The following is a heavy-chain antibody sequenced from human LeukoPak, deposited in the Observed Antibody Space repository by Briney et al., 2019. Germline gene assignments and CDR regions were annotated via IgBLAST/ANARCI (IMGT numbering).Heavy chain of an antibody. CDR2: IRYDGSNK. J-gene: IGHJ4*02. CDR3: AKDEYYDILTGYLNY. V-gene: IGHV3-30*02. Sequence: GGSLRLSCATSGFTFSSYGMHWVRQAPGKGLEWVAFIRYDGSNKYYADSVKGRFTISRENSKNTLYLQMNSLRAEDTAVYYCAKDEYYDILTGYLNYWGQGTLVTVSS. CDR1: GFTFSSYG. D-gene: IGHD3-9*01.